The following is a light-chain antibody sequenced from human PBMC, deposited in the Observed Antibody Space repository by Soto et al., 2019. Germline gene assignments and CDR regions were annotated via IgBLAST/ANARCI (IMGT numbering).Light chain of an antibody. CDR3: QQYNNWPGT. V-gene: IGKV3-15*01. CDR2: GAS. Sequence: EIVMTQSPATLSVSPGERATLSCRASQSVSSNLAWYQQKPGQAPRLLIYGASTRAPGIPARFSGSGSGTEFALTISSLQSEDFAVYYCQQYNNWPGTVGQGTKVEIK. CDR1: QSVSSN. J-gene: IGKJ1*01.